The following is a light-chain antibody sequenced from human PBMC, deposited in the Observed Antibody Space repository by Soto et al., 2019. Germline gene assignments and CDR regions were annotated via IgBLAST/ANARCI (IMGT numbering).Light chain of an antibody. CDR2: RAS. CDR3: QQYGSSRT. CDR1: QSVSSNY. J-gene: IGKJ1*01. Sequence: ESVLTQSSGTLSLSPGERATLSCRASQSVSSNYLAWYQQKPGQAPKVLIYRASIRATGIPDRFSGSGSGTDFTLTISRLEPEDFAVYYCQQYGSSRTFGQGTKVDIK. V-gene: IGKV3-20*01.